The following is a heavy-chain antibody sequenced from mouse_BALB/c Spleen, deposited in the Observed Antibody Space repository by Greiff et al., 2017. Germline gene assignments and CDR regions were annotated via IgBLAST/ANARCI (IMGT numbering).Heavy chain of an antibody. CDR2: ISSGGST. V-gene: IGHV5-6-5*01. CDR1: GFTFSSYA. Sequence: EAMLVESGGGLVKPGGSLKLSCAASGFTFSSYAMSWVRQTPEKRLEWVASISSGGSTYYPDSVKGRFTISRDNARNILYLQMSSLRSEDTAMYYCASYYDYDFYYAMDYWGQGTSVTVSS. J-gene: IGHJ4*01. CDR3: ASYYDYDFYYAMDY. D-gene: IGHD2-4*01.